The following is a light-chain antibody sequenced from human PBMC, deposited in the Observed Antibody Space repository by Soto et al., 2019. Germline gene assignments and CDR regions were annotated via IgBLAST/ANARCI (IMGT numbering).Light chain of an antibody. J-gene: IGKJ5*01. V-gene: IGKV3-20*01. CDR1: QSVSSSY. CDR3: QQYGSSPPIT. CDR2: GAS. Sequence: EIVLTQSPGTLSLSPGERATLSCRASQSVSSSYLAWYQQKPGQAPRLLIYGASSRATGIPDRFSGSGSGTDFTLTISRLEPEEFAVYYCQQYGSSPPITFGKGTRLEIK.